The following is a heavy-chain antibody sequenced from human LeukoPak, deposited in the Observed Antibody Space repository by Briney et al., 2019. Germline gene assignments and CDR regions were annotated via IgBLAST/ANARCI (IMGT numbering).Heavy chain of an antibody. Sequence: SETLSLTCAVYGGSFSGYYWSWIRQPPGKGLEWIGEINHSVSTNYNPSLKSRVTISVDTSKNQFSLKLSSVTAEDTAVYYCARGRVVYSSSARWFDPWGQGTLVTVSS. V-gene: IGHV4-34*01. J-gene: IGHJ5*02. CDR3: ARGRVVYSSSARWFDP. CDR1: GGSFSGYY. CDR2: INHSVST. D-gene: IGHD6-6*01.